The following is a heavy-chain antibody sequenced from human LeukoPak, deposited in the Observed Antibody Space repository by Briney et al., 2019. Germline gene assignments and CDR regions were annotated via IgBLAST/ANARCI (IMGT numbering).Heavy chain of an antibody. Sequence: PGRSLRLSCAASGFTFDDYAMHWVRQAPGKGLEWVSGISWNSGSIGYADSVKGRFTISRDNAKNSLYPQMNSLRAEDTALYYCAKNDFDYWGQGTLVTVSS. J-gene: IGHJ4*02. CDR3: AKNDFDY. D-gene: IGHD1-1*01. CDR1: GFTFDDYA. V-gene: IGHV3-9*01. CDR2: ISWNSGSI.